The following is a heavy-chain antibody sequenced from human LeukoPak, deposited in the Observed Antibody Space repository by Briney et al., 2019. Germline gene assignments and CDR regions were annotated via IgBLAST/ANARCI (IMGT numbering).Heavy chain of an antibody. CDR3: GRGNLRFLGWKEAAFDI. Sequence: SETLSLTCAVYGGSFSGYYWSWIRQPPGKGLEWIGEINHSGSTNYNPSLKSRVTISVDTSKNQFSLKLSSVTAADTPVYYCGRGNLRFLGWKEAAFDIWGQGTMVTVSS. CDR2: INHSGST. V-gene: IGHV4-34*01. J-gene: IGHJ3*02. D-gene: IGHD3-3*01. CDR1: GGSFSGYY.